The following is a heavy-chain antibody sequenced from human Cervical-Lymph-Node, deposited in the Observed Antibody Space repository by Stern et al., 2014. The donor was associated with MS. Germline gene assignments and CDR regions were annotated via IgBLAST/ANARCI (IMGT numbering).Heavy chain of an antibody. D-gene: IGHD3-10*01. J-gene: IGHJ5*02. CDR3: ARGRITMVRGGPNWFDP. CDR1: GYTFTSYD. Sequence: VQLVESGAEVKKPGASVKVSCKASGYTFTSYDINWVRQATGQGLEWMGWMNPNSGNTGYAQKFQGRVTMTRNTSISTAYMELSSLRSEDTAVYYCARGRITMVRGGPNWFDPWGQGTLVTVSS. CDR2: MNPNSGNT. V-gene: IGHV1-8*01.